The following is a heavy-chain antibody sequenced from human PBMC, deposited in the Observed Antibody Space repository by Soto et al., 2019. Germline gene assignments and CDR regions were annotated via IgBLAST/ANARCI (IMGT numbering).Heavy chain of an antibody. V-gene: IGHV4-61*01. Sequence: QVQLQESGPGVVKPSDTLSVTCTVSGGSVSSRSHFWSWIRQPPGGGLQWIGYIYYTGNTNYRPSLKSRATLSEDTSRNQFSLRLTSVTAADTAIYYCARYDAESGSNKLDPWGQGTLVTVSS. J-gene: IGHJ5*02. CDR3: ARYDAESGSNKLDP. CDR2: IYYTGNT. D-gene: IGHD5-12*01. CDR1: GGSVSSRSHF.